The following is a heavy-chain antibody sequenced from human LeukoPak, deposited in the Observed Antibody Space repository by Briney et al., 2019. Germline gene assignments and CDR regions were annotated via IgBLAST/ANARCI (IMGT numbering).Heavy chain of an antibody. V-gene: IGHV4-34*01. Sequence: SETLSLTCAVYGGSFSGYYWSWIRQPPGKGLEWIGEINHSGSTNYNPSLKSRVTISVDTSKNQFSLKLSSVTAADTTVYYCARLKTPKTRILEWLYGGFNPWGQGTLVTVSS. J-gene: IGHJ5*02. CDR3: ARLKTPKTRILEWLYGGFNP. CDR1: GGSFSGYY. CDR2: INHSGST. D-gene: IGHD3-3*01.